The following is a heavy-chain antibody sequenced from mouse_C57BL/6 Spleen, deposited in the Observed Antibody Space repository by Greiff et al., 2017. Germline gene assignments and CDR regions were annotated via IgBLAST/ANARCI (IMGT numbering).Heavy chain of an antibody. Sequence: QVQLKQSGAELMKPGASVKLSCKATGYTFTGYWIAWVKQRPGHGLEWIGEILPGSGSTNYNEKFKGKATFTADTSSNTAYMQLSSLTTEDSAIYYCARREGISYYSLAGFAYWGQGTLVTVSA. V-gene: IGHV1-9*01. CDR2: ILPGSGST. D-gene: IGHD2-12*01. CDR1: GYTFTGYW. CDR3: ARREGISYYSLAGFAY. J-gene: IGHJ3*01.